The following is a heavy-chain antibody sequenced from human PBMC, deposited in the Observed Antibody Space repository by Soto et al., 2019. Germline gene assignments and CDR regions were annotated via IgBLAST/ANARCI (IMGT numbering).Heavy chain of an antibody. Sequence: PGESLKISCKGSGYNFITDWNSWVRQMPGKGLEWMGRIDPTDSYSKYSPSFEGHVTISADKSISPAYLQWSSLKASDSAVYYCARLSRASFALDVWGQGTTVTVSS. V-gene: IGHV5-10-1*01. J-gene: IGHJ6*02. CDR1: GYNFITDW. CDR2: IDPTDSYS. CDR3: ARLSRASFALDV. D-gene: IGHD3-16*01.